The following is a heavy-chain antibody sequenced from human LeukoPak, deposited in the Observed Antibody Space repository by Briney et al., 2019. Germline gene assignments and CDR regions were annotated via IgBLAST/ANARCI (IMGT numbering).Heavy chain of an antibody. CDR3: AKDIGYSSGWYIDY. CDR2: ISGDGGST. D-gene: IGHD6-19*01. V-gene: IGHV3-43*02. CDR1: GFTFDNYA. J-gene: IGHJ4*02. Sequence: GGSLRLSCAASGFTFDNYAIHWVSQAPGKGLEWVSLISGDGGSTYYADSVKGRFTISRDNSKNSLYLQMNSLTTEDTALYYCAKDIGYSSGWYIDYWGQGTLVTVSS.